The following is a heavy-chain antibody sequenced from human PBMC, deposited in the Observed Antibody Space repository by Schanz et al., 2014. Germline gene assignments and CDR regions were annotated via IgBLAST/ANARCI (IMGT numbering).Heavy chain of an antibody. CDR3: AKDRWRATVMVDAFDI. CDR1: GFTFSSYA. Sequence: ESGGGVVQPGRSLRLSCAASGFTFSSYAVHWVRQAPDKGLVWVAVTSSDGSLKYYADSVKGRFTISRDNAKNTVHLQMNSLRAEDTAVYFCAKDRWRATVMVDAFDIWGQGTKVTVSS. V-gene: IGHV3-30*04. CDR2: TSSDGSLK. J-gene: IGHJ3*02. D-gene: IGHD4-4*01.